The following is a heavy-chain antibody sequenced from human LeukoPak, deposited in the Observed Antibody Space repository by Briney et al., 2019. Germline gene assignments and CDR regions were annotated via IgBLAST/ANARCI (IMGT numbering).Heavy chain of an antibody. CDR1: GYTFTSYG. Sequence: ASVKVSCKASGYTFTSYGISWVRQAPGQGLEWMGWISAYNGNTNYAQKLQGRVTMTTDTSTSTAYMELRSLRADDTAVYYCARARGGSYYYNCMDIWGKGTTVTVSS. CDR2: ISAYNGNT. J-gene: IGHJ6*03. CDR3: ARARGGSYYYNCMDI. D-gene: IGHD3-16*01. V-gene: IGHV1-18*01.